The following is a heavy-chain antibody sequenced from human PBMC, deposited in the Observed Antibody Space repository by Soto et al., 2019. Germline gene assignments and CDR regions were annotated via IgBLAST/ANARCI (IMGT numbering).Heavy chain of an antibody. D-gene: IGHD6-13*01. Sequence: PGVSLGLSFSASRVTFSNYAVSCVRQAPGKGLEWVSAISGSGGWTYYADSVKGRFTIPRDNSKNTLYLQMSSLRAEDTAVYYCAKDRASSWEGPSWGQGTLVTVSS. CDR2: ISGSGGWT. CDR1: RVTFSNYA. V-gene: IGHV3-23*01. J-gene: IGHJ4*02. CDR3: AKDRASSWEGPS.